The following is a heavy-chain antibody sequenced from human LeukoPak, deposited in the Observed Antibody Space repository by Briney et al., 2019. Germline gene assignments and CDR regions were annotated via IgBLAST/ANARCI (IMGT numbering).Heavy chain of an antibody. J-gene: IGHJ4*02. CDR1: GFTFSTYW. D-gene: IGHD1-14*01. Sequence: GGSLTLSCAASGFTFSTYWMHWVRQAPGKGLVWVSRITPDGSGTDYADSERGRFTISRDNAKNTLYLQMNSLRAEDTAVYYCAKDLRSNRDYWGQGTLVTVSS. V-gene: IGHV3-74*01. CDR2: ITPDGSGT. CDR3: AKDLRSNRDY.